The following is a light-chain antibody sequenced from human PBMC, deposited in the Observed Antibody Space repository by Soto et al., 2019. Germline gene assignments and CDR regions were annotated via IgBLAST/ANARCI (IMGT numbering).Light chain of an antibody. CDR3: SSYAGNNIHYV. Sequence: NFMLTQPHSVSESPGKTVTISCTRSSGSIASNYVQWYHQRPGSAPTIVMYEDNQRPSGVPDRFSGSKSGNTASLTVSGLQAEDEADYYCSSYAGNNIHYVFGTGTKLTVL. CDR2: EDN. CDR1: SGSIASNY. J-gene: IGLJ1*01. V-gene: IGLV6-57*04.